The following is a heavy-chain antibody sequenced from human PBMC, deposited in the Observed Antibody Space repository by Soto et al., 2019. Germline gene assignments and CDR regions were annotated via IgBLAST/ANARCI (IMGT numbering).Heavy chain of an antibody. CDR3: ARASSSSSAADY. D-gene: IGHD6-6*01. Sequence: ASVKVSCKVSGYTLTELSMHWVRQAPGKGLEWMGGFDPEDGETIYAQKFQGRVTISMDTSKNHFAMRLSSVTGADTAVYYCARASSSSSAADYWGQGTLVTVSS. J-gene: IGHJ4*02. V-gene: IGHV1-24*01. CDR2: FDPEDGET. CDR1: GYTLTELS.